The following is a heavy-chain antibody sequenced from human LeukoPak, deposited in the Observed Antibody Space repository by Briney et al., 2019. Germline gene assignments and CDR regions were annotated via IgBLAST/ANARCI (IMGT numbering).Heavy chain of an antibody. CDR2: FDPEDGET. D-gene: IGHD6-13*01. Sequence: PWASVKVSCKVSGYTLTELSMHWVRQAPGKGLEWMGGFDPEDGETIYAQKFQGRVTMTEDTSTDTAYMELSSLRSEDTAVYYCARAYVEGAAAGPPYFDYWGQGTLVTVSS. CDR3: ARAYVEGAAAGPPYFDY. J-gene: IGHJ4*02. V-gene: IGHV1-24*01. CDR1: GYTLTELS.